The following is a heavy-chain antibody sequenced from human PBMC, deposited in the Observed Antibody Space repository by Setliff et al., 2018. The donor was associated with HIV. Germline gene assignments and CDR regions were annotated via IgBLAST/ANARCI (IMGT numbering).Heavy chain of an antibody. Sequence: SETLSLTCTVSGGSISSGGYYWSWIRQHPGKGLEWIGYIYYSGSTYYNPSLKSRVTISVDTSKNQFSLKLSSVTAADTAVYYCARDYSGWYYFDCWGQGTLVTVSS. V-gene: IGHV4-31*03. CDR3: ARDYSGWYYFDC. CDR1: GGSISSGGYY. D-gene: IGHD6-19*01. CDR2: IYYSGST. J-gene: IGHJ4*02.